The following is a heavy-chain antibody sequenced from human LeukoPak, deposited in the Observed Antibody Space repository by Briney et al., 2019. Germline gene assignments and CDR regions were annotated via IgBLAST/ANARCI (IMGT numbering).Heavy chain of an antibody. CDR2: IRFDANDK. CDR1: GFIFSSYG. V-gene: IGHV3-30*02. CDR3: AKVPLLRFLEWLFDY. J-gene: IGHJ4*02. D-gene: IGHD3-3*01. Sequence: GGSLRLSCAASGFIFSSYGMHWVRQAPGKGLEWVAFIRFDANDKYYTDSVKGRFTISRDNSKNTLYLQKNSLRAEDTAVYYCAKVPLLRFLEWLFDYWGQGTLVTVSS.